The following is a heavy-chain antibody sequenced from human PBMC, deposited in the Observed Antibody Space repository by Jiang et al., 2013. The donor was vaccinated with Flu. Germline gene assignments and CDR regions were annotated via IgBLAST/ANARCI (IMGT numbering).Heavy chain of an antibody. Sequence: PGLVKPSETLSLTCTVSGGSISSYYWSWIRQPPGKGLEWIGYIYYSGSTNYNPSLKSRVTISVDTSKNQFSLKLSSVTAADTAVYYCARQRKSSSWTEVWRNYGMDVWGQGTTVTVSS. CDR1: GGSISSYY. V-gene: IGHV4-59*08. CDR3: ARQRKSSSWTEVWRNYGMDV. CDR2: IYYSGST. J-gene: IGHJ6*02. D-gene: IGHD6-13*01.